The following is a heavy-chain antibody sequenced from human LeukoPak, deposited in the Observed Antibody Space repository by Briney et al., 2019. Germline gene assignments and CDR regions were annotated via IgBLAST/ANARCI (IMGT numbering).Heavy chain of an antibody. CDR1: GFTFSSYA. CDR3: ARQPPEYGSGGNSGSWYYPSEFDP. CDR2: ISYDGSNK. V-gene: IGHV3-30-3*01. J-gene: IGHJ5*02. Sequence: GGSLRLSRAASGFTFSSYAMHWVRQAPGKGLEWVAVISYDGSNKYYADSAKGRFTISRDNSKNTLYLQMNSLRAEDTAVYYCARQPPEYGSGGNSGSWYYPSEFDPWGQGTLVTVSS. D-gene: IGHD6-13*01.